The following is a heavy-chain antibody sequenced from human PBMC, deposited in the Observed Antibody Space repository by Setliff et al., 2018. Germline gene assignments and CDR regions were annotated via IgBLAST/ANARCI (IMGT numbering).Heavy chain of an antibody. CDR2: YSGGT. J-gene: IGHJ3*02. CDR1: GGSISGHY. D-gene: IGHD3-10*01. CDR3: AQFSINEVRRVTKGVAFDI. V-gene: IGHV4-59*11. Sequence: SETLSLTCTVSGGSISGHYWSWVRQPPGKGLEWIGYYSGGTNYNPSLKSRVTISADTSKNQFSLKLSSVTTADTAVYYCAQFSINEVRRVTKGVAFDIWGQGTMVTVSS.